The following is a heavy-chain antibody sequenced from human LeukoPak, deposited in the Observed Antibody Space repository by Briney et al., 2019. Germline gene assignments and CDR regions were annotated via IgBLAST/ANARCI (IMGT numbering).Heavy chain of an antibody. CDR2: IHYSGST. Sequence: SETLSLTCTVSGGSISSYYWSWIRQPPGKGLEWIGYIHYSGSTNYNPSLKSRVTISVDTSKNQFSLKLSSVTAADTAVYYCARDSRGIAAANWYFDLWGRGTLVTVSS. CDR1: GGSISSYY. J-gene: IGHJ2*01. CDR3: ARDSRGIAAANWYFDL. D-gene: IGHD6-13*01. V-gene: IGHV4-59*12.